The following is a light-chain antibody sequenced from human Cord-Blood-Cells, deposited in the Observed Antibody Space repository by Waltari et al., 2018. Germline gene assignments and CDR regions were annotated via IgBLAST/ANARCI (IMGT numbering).Light chain of an antibody. CDR1: KLGDKY. V-gene: IGLV3-1*01. CDR3: QAWDSSTVV. J-gene: IGLJ2*01. Sequence: SPGQTASITCSGDKLGDKYACWYQQKPGHAPVLVISQDSKRPSGIPERFSGSNSGNTATLTISGTQAMDEADYYCQAWDSSTVVFGGGTKLTVL. CDR2: QDS.